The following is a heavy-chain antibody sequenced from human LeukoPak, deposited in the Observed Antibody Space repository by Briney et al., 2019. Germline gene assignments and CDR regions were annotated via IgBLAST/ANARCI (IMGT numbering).Heavy chain of an antibody. CDR2: INPIFNIL. Sequence: GSSVKVSCKASEGTFGGYSIDWVRQAPGQGLDWVGGINPIFNILYYAQNFQGRFTITADESTNTAYLELDSLKHDDTAVYYCAAGRRLGELFFDYWGQGTLVTVSS. CDR1: EGTFGGYS. J-gene: IGHJ4*02. CDR3: AAGRRLGELFFDY. D-gene: IGHD3-10*01. V-gene: IGHV1-69*01.